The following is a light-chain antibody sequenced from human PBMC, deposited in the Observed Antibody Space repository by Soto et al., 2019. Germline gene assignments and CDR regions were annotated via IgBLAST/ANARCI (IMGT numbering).Light chain of an antibody. CDR3: QHYIPSLTT. V-gene: IGKV3-20*01. CDR2: GAS. J-gene: IGKJ1*01. Sequence: EIVLTQSPDTLSLSPGERATLSCGASQSVTSNYLAWYQQKPGQAPRLLIYGASRRATGLPDRFIGSGSRTDFPLTISRLEPEDFAVYYCQHYIPSLTTFGQWTKVEVK. CDR1: QSVTSNY.